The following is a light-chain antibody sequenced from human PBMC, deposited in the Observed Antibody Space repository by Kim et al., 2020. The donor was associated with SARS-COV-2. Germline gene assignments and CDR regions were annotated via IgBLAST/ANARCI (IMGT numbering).Light chain of an antibody. V-gene: IGKV3-11*01. CDR1: QSVRSF. J-gene: IGKJ2*01. CDR2: DAS. CDR3: QQRSSWVYT. Sequence: EIVLTQSPATLSLSPGERATLSCRASQSVRSFLAWYQQKPGQAPRLLIYDASNRATGIPARFSGSGSGTDFTLTISSLEPEDFAVYYCQQRSSWVYTFGQGTKLEI.